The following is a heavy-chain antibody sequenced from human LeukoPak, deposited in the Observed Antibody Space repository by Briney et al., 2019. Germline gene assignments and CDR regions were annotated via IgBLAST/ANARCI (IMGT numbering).Heavy chain of an antibody. CDR3: ARPNYYDSSGNDY. CDR2: IIPILGIA. V-gene: IGHV1-69*02. CDR1: GGTFSSYT. J-gene: IGHJ4*02. D-gene: IGHD3-22*01. Sequence: SLKVSCKASGGTFSSYTISWVRQAPGQGLEWMGRIIPILGIANYAQTLQGRVTITADKSTSTAYMELSSLRSEDTAVYYCARPNYYDSSGNDYWGQGTLVTVSS.